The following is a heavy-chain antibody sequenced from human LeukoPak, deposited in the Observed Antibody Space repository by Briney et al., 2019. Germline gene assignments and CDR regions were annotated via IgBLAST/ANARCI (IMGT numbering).Heavy chain of an antibody. CDR3: ARGSGSYYVDVLDY. CDR1: GYSISNGYY. V-gene: IGHV4-38-2*02. D-gene: IGHD3-10*01. J-gene: IGHJ4*02. Sequence: SETLSLTCTVPGYSISNGYYWGWVRQPPGKGLEWIGSIYYSGSTYYNSSLKSRVIISVDTSKNQFSLRLSSVTAADTAVYYCARGSGSYYVDVLDYWGQGTLVTVSS. CDR2: IYYSGST.